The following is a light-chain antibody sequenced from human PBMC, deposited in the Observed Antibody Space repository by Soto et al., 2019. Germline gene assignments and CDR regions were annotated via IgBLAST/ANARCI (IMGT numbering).Light chain of an antibody. CDR3: SAYSTGSTPVL. CDR1: SSDVGSTFNY. CDR2: DVN. V-gene: IGLV2-14*03. J-gene: IGLJ3*02. Sequence: QAVLTQPSSVSGSPGQSLTISCTGTSSDVGSTFNYVSWYQHHPGKAPRLIMSDVNHRPSGVSDRFSGSQSGNTASLTISGLQAEDEADYFCSAYSTGSTPVLFG.